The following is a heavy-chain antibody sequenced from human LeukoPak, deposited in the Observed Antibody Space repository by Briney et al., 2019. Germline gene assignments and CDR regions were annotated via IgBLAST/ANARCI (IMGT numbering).Heavy chain of an antibody. V-gene: IGHV3-30-3*01. CDR2: ISYDGNNK. CDR1: GFSFSDYA. D-gene: IGHD3-16*01. J-gene: IGHJ5*02. Sequence: GGSLRLSCAASGFSFSDYALHWARQAQEKGLEWVAVISYDGNNKNYADSVKGRFTISRDNSRNTLDLQMNSLRPEDTAVYYCARESGWGGYDIGLWGQGTLVTVSS. CDR3: ARESGWGGYDIGL.